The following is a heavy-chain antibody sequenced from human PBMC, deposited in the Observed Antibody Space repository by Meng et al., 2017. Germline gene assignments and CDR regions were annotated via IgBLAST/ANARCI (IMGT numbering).Heavy chain of an antibody. D-gene: IGHD2-21*02. CDR3: ARVGKVVTAPLTY. V-gene: IGHV4-34*01. CDR2: INHSGST. CDR1: GGSFSGSY. J-gene: IGHJ4*02. Sequence: GHQQQWAAGLLKPSETLSLTGAVYGGSFSGSYWSWIRQPPGKGLEWIGEINHSGSTNYNPSLKSRVTISVDTSKNQFSLKLSSVTAADTAVYYCARVGKVVTAPLTYWGQGTLVTVSS.